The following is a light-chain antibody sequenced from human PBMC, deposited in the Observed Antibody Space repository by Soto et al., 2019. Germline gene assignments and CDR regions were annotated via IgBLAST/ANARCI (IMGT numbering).Light chain of an antibody. V-gene: IGLV1-40*01. CDR2: GNS. Sequence: QSVLTQPPSVSGAPGQRVTISCTGSSSNIGAGYDVHWYQQLPGTAPKLLIYGNSNRPSGVPDRFSGSKSGTSASLAITGVHADDEADYYCQSYDSSLSGWVFGGGTKLTVL. CDR1: SSNIGAGYD. J-gene: IGLJ3*02. CDR3: QSYDSSLSGWV.